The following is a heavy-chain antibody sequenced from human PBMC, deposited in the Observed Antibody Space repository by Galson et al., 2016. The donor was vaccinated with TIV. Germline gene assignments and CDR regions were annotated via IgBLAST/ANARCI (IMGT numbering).Heavy chain of an antibody. D-gene: IGHD3-10*01. CDR1: GLVSSSFA. V-gene: IGHV3-23*01. J-gene: IGHJ4*02. Sequence: SLRLSCAASGLVSSSFAMNWVRQAPGKGLEWVSTISSTGADTFHADSVKGRFAISRDNSKNMLYLHMTSLRADDTAVYYCAKGSTWFGESLSHWGQGTPVTVSS. CDR3: AKGSTWFGESLSH. CDR2: ISSTGADT.